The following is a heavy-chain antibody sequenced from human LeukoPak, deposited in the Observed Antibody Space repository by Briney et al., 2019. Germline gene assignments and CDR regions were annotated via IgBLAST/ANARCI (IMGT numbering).Heavy chain of an antibody. CDR3: ARRSSGHWFDP. V-gene: IGHV3-74*01. CDR2: INSDGSST. J-gene: IGHJ5*02. Sequence: GGSLRLSCAASDFTFSTYWMHWVRQAPGQGLVWVARINSDGSSTAYADSVKGRFTISRDNAKNSLYLQMNSLRAEDTAVYYCARRSSGHWFDPWGQGTLVTVSS. D-gene: IGHD3-10*01. CDR1: DFTFSTYW.